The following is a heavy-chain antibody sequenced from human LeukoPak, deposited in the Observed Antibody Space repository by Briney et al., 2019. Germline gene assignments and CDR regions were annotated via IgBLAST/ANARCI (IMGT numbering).Heavy chain of an antibody. CDR3: ARGPYCSSTSCYTTTYFDY. D-gene: IGHD2-2*02. CDR2: INAGNGNT. V-gene: IGHV1-3*01. CDR1: GYTFTSYA. Sequence: ASVKVSCKASGYTFTSYAMHWVRQAPGQRLEWMGWINAGNGNTKYSQKFQGRVTITADESTSTAYMELSSLRSEDTAVYYCARGPYCSSTSCYTTTYFDYWGQGTLVTVSS. J-gene: IGHJ4*02.